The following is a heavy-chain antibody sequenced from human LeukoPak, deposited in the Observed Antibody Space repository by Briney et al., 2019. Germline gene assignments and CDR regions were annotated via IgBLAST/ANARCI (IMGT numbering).Heavy chain of an antibody. V-gene: IGHV1-69*05. Sequence: SVKVSCKVSGGTFSSYAISWVRQAPGQGLEWMGGIIPIFGTANYAQKFQGRVTITTDESTSTAYMELSSLRSEDTAVYYCARVLGDGDYVLDYWGQGTLVTVSS. D-gene: IGHD4-17*01. J-gene: IGHJ4*02. CDR1: GGTFSSYA. CDR2: IIPIFGTA. CDR3: ARVLGDGDYVLDY.